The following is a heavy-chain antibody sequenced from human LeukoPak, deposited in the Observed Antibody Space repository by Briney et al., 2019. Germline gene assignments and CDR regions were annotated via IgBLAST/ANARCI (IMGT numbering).Heavy chain of an antibody. CDR3: ARDGARYNWNYLSP. J-gene: IGHJ5*02. CDR2: IYTSGST. Sequence: SETLSLTCTVSGGSISSYYRSWIRQPAGKGLEWIGRIYTSGSTNYNPSLKSRVTMSVDTSKNQFSLKLSSVTAADTAVYYCARDGARYNWNYLSPWGQGTLVTVSS. V-gene: IGHV4-4*07. CDR1: GGSISSYY. D-gene: IGHD1-7*01.